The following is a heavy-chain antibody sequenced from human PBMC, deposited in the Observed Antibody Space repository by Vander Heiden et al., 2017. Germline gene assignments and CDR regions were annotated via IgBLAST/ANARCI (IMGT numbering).Heavy chain of an antibody. Sequence: QVQLVQSGAEGQKPGASMTVSCKASGYCFTSYGVTWVRQAPGQGLEWMGWISAYNGNTNYAQKLQGRVTMTTDTSTTTAYLELRSLRIDDTVVYYCARDFEYSYGYGYWGQGALVTVSS. V-gene: IGHV1-18*04. D-gene: IGHD5-18*01. J-gene: IGHJ4*02. CDR1: GYCFTSYG. CDR2: ISAYNGNT. CDR3: ARDFEYSYGYGY.